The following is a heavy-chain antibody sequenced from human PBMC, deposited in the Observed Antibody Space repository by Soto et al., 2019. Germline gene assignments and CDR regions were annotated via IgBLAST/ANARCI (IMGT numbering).Heavy chain of an antibody. V-gene: IGHV1-18*01. D-gene: IGHD2-15*01. Sequence: QVHLVQSGAEVKKPGASVKVSCTASGYTFTNFGISWVRQAPGQGLEWMGWISAYNGNTNYAQKFQGRVTMTTDTSTSTAYLEVRSLNSDDTSVYSCARGWTQIDYWCQGTLVTVSS. J-gene: IGHJ4*02. CDR2: ISAYNGNT. CDR3: ARGWTQIDY. CDR1: GYTFTNFG.